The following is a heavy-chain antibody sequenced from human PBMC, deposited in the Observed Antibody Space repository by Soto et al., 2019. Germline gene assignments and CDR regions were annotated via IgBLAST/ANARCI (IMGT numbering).Heavy chain of an antibody. Sequence: PSETLSLTCTVSGGSISSYYWSWIRQPPGKGLEWIGYIYYSGNTNYNPSLKSRVTISIDTSKNQFSLNLSSVTAADTAVYYCARAPRGNYGYPSYFDYWGQGTLVTVS. CDR3: ARAPRGNYGYPSYFDY. CDR2: IYYSGNT. J-gene: IGHJ4*02. V-gene: IGHV4-59*01. D-gene: IGHD3-10*01. CDR1: GGSISSYY.